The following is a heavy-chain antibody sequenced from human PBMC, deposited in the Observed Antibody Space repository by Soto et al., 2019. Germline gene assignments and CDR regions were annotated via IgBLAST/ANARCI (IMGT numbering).Heavy chain of an antibody. CDR1: GFTMSTYS. D-gene: IGHD5-12*01. J-gene: IGHJ4*02. CDR2: ISVTPGIT. CDR3: SKWSGYGDL. Sequence: EMQLLESGGGLVQPGGSLRLSCAASGFTMSTYSVTWVRQAPGKGLEWVSGISVTPGITFYADSVKGRFTISRDSSNNAVYLQMNSLRAEDTAMHFCSKWSGYGDLWGQGTLVTVSS. V-gene: IGHV3-23*01.